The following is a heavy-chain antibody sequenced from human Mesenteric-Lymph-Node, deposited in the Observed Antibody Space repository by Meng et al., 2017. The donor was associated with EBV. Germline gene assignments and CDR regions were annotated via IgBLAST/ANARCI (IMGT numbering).Heavy chain of an antibody. CDR2: MNPNSGNT. V-gene: IGHV1-8*01. Sequence: QVQLVQSGAEVKKPGASVKVSCKTSGYTFIDFDINWVRQATGQGLEWVGWMNPNSGNTGHAQKFQGRITMTRNTSINTAYLELSSLRSEDTAMYYCARGIYGGARLANWDQGTLVTVAS. CDR3: ARGIYGGARLAN. J-gene: IGHJ4*02. D-gene: IGHD5-12*01. CDR1: GYTFIDFD.